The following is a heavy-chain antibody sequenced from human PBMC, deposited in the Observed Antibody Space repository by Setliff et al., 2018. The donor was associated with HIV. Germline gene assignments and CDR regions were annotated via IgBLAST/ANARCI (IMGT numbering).Heavy chain of an antibody. CDR1: GFVFNDHS. Sequence: GGSLRLSCAGSGFVFNDHSLHWVRQAPGEGLEWLSYITGTGTTVSYADSVRGRFIISRDSVRNVMYLQMKSLRVEDTAVYYCARDQLRIPERWDLDSWGHGTLVTVSS. D-gene: IGHD1-26*01. V-gene: IGHV3-48*01. CDR2: ITGTGTTV. J-gene: IGHJ5*01. CDR3: ARDQLRIPERWDLDS.